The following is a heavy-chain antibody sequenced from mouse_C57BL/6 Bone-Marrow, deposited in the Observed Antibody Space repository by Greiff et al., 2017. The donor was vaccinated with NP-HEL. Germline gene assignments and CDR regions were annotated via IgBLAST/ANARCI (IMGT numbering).Heavy chain of an antibody. V-gene: IGHV14-4*01. Sequence: VHVKQSGAELVRPGASVKLSCTASGFNIKDDYMHWVKQRPEQGLEWIGWIDPENGDTEYASKFQGKATITADTSSNTAYLQLSSLTSEDTAVYYCTTGADSSGFYFDYWGQGTTLTVSS. CDR2: IDPENGDT. J-gene: IGHJ2*01. CDR1: GFNIKDDY. CDR3: TTGADSSGFYFDY. D-gene: IGHD3-2*02.